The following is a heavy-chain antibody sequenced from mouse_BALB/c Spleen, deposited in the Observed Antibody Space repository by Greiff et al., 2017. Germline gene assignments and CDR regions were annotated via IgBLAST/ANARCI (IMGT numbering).Heavy chain of an antibody. CDR2: IYPGDGDT. V-gene: IGHV1-82*01. D-gene: IGHD2-4*01. CDR3: AREDYDYDGTY. J-gene: IGHJ3*01. Sequence: QVQLQQSGPELVKPGASVKISCKASGYAFSSSWMNWVKQRPGQGLEWIGRIYPGDGDTNYNGKFKGKATLTADKSSSTAYMQLSSLTSVDSAVYFCAREDYDYDGTYWGQGTLVTVSA. CDR1: GYAFSSSW.